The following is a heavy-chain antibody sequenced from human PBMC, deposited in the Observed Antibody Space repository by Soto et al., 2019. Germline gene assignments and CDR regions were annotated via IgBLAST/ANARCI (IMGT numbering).Heavy chain of an antibody. V-gene: IGHV4-39*01. D-gene: IGHD2-21*02. CDR2: IYYSGRT. J-gene: IGHJ4*02. CDR1: GDSVSNGDYY. Sequence: ASETLSLTCSVSGDSVSNGDYYWGWIRQPPGKGLEWIGSIYYSGRTYNNPSLRSRVSMSIDPSKDQFSLKLKSVTAADTALYFCARQRTSVVTQAYFDVWGPGSLVTVSS. CDR3: ARQRTSVVTQAYFDV.